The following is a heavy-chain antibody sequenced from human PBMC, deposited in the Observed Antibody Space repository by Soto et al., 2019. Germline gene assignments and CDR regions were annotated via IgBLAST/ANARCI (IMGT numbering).Heavy chain of an antibody. CDR1: GGSISSSTYY. V-gene: IGHV4-39*01. CDR2: FFIGGNT. D-gene: IGHD2-21*01. Sequence: SETLSLACTVSGGSISSSTYYWGWMRQPPGKGLEWIASFFIGGNTYYNPSLKSRVTISVDTSKNQFSLKLSSVTAADTAVYFYASRHRGHIDASYGGQGILVTVSS. J-gene: IGHJ4*02. CDR3: ASRHRGHIDASY.